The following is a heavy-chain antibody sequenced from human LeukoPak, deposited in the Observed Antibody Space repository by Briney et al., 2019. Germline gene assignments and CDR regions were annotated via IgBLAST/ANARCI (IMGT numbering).Heavy chain of an antibody. V-gene: IGHV3-23*01. Sequence: GGSLRLSCAASGFTFSSHGMNWVRQAPGKGLEWVSGIRGEGVTTYYADSVKGRFTISRDNSKNTLYLQMNRLRAEDTAVYYCARDSSSAPPPYDAFDIWGQGTMVTVSS. CDR2: IRGEGVTT. CDR1: GFTFSSHG. J-gene: IGHJ3*02. CDR3: ARDSSSAPPPYDAFDI. D-gene: IGHD2-2*01.